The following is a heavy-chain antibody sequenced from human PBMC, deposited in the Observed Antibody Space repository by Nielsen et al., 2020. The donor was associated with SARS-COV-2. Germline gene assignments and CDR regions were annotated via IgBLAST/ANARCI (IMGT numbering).Heavy chain of an antibody. CDR1: GGTFSSYA. Sequence: SVKVSCKASGGTFSSYAISWVRQAPGQGLEWMGGIIPIFGTANYAQKFQGRVTTTADESTSTAYMELSSLRSEDTAVYYCAIWTSPLTTATTINAFDIWGQGTMVTVSS. CDR2: IIPIFGTA. CDR3: AIWTSPLTTATTINAFDI. D-gene: IGHD4-17*01. V-gene: IGHV1-69*13. J-gene: IGHJ3*02.